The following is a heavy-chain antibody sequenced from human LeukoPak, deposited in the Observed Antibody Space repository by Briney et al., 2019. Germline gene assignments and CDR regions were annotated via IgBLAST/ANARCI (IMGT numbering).Heavy chain of an antibody. CDR1: GFTFTDSA. J-gene: IGHJ4*02. CDR2: IVVGSGNT. Sequence: SVEVSCKASGFTFTDSAVQWVRQARGQRREGIGWIVVGSGNTNYAQKLQERVTITRDMSTSTAYMELSSLRSEDTAVYYCAADPFFTVWGQGTLVTVSS. V-gene: IGHV1-58*01. CDR3: AADPFFTV.